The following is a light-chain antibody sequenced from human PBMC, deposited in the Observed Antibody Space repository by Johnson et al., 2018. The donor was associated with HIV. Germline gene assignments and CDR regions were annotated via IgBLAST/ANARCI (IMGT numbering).Light chain of an antibody. CDR3: GTWDSSLSGV. V-gene: IGLV1-51*01. J-gene: IGLJ1*01. Sequence: QSVLTQPPSVSAAPGQKVIISCSGSSSNIGSNYVSWYQHLPGTAPKLLIYDNNKRPSGIPDRFSGSKSGTSATLGITGLQTGDEADYYCGTWDSSLSGVFGTGTKVTVL. CDR2: DNN. CDR1: SSNIGSNY.